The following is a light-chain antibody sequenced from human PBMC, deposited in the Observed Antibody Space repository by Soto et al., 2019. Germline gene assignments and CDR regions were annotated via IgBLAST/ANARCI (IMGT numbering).Light chain of an antibody. CDR1: RGISSN. CDR3: HQYNNWPPWT. V-gene: IGKV3-15*01. CDR2: GAS. Sequence: ERVMTQSPGTLSVSAGERATLCGRSSRGISSNLAWYQQKPGQAPRLLIYGASTRATGIPARFSGSGSGTEFTLTISSLQSEDFAVYYCHQYNNWPPWTFGQGTKVDIK. J-gene: IGKJ1*01.